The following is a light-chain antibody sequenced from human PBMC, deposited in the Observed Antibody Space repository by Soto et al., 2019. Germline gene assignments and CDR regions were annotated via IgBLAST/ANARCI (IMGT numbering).Light chain of an antibody. CDR2: GAS. CDR3: QQYNNWPPDT. J-gene: IGKJ2*01. V-gene: IGKV3-15*01. Sequence: EIVMTQSPATLSVSPGERATLSCRASQSVSSNLAWYQQKPGQAPRLLIYGASTRATGIPARFSGSGSGTEFTLTISSLQXXDFXVYYCQQYNNWPPDTFGQGTKLEIK. CDR1: QSVSSN.